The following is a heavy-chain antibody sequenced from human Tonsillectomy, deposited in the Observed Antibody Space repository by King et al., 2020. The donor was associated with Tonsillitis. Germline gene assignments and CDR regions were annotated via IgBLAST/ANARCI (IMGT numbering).Heavy chain of an antibody. CDR3: ARDLGNCGNGACN. CDR2: IKPDGGEK. V-gene: IGHV3-7*03. Sequence: EVQLVESGGDLVQPGGSLRLSCAASGFTFSNYWMTWARQAPGKGLEWVARIKPDGGEKNYVDSVKGRFTISRDNAKNSLYRQMDSLRADDTAVYFCARDLGNCGNGACNWGQGTLVTVSS. D-gene: IGHD2-8*01. J-gene: IGHJ4*02. CDR1: GFTFSNYW.